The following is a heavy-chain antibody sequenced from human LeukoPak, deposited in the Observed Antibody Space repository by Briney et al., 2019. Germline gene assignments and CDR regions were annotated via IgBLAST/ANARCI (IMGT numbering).Heavy chain of an antibody. CDR3: ATEYCSSTSCRFDY. J-gene: IGHJ4*02. Sequence: ASVKVSCKVSGYTLTELSMRWVRQAPGKGLEWMGGFDPEDGETIYAQKFQGRVTMTEDTSTDTAYMELSSLRSEGTAVYYCATEYCSSTSCRFDYWGQGTLVTVSS. CDR2: FDPEDGET. V-gene: IGHV1-24*01. CDR1: GYTLTELS. D-gene: IGHD2-2*01.